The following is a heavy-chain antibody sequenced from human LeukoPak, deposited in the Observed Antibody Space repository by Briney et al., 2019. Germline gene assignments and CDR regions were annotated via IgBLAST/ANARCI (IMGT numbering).Heavy chain of an antibody. D-gene: IGHD3-10*01. CDR1: GYTFTGYY. V-gene: IGHV1-2*02. J-gene: IGHJ4*02. CDR2: INPNSGGT. Sequence: ASVKVSCKASGYTFTGYYMHWVRQAPGQGLERMGWINPNSGGTNYAQKFQGRVTMTRDTSISTAYMELSRLRSDDTAVYYCARAPGEYYYGSGSSAVFDYWGQGTLVTVSS. CDR3: ARAPGEYYYGSGSSAVFDY.